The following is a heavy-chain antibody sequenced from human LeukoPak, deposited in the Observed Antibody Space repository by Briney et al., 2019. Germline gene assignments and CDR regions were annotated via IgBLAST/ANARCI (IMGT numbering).Heavy chain of an antibody. Sequence: GASVKVSCKASGYTFTGYYMHWVRQAPGQGLEWMGWINPNRGGTNYAQKFQGWVTMTRDTSISTAYMELSRLRSDDTAVYYCARVRSGWYGAFDIWGQGTMVTVSS. V-gene: IGHV1-2*04. D-gene: IGHD6-19*01. CDR1: GYTFTGYY. CDR2: INPNRGGT. J-gene: IGHJ3*02. CDR3: ARVRSGWYGAFDI.